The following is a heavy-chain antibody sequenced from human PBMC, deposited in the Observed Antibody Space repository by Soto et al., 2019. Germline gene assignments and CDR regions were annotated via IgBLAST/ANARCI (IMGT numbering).Heavy chain of an antibody. CDR1: GFTFSDYD. CDR3: AASIAAAGPFDY. CDR2: IIRSGGST. D-gene: IGHD6-13*01. Sequence: CAASGFTFSDYDMSWVRQAPGKGLEWVSAIIRSGGSTYYADSVRGRFTISRDNSENTLYLQMNSLRAEDTAVYYCAASIAAAGPFDYWGQGTQVTVSS. V-gene: IGHV3-23*01. J-gene: IGHJ4*02.